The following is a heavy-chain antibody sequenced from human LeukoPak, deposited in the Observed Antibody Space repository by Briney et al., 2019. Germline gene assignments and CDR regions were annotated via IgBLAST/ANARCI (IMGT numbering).Heavy chain of an antibody. CDR2: INPNSGGT. V-gene: IGHV1-2*06. D-gene: IGHD2-2*01. J-gene: IGHJ6*03. CDR3: ACLWVGYCSSTSCSGTYYYYMDV. CDR1: GYTFTGYY. Sequence: GASVKVSCKASGYTFTGYYMHWVRQAPGQGLEWMGRINPNSGGTNYAQKFQGRVTMTRDTSISTAYMELSRLRSDDTAVHYCACLWVGYCSSTSCSGTYYYYMDVWGKGTTVTVSS.